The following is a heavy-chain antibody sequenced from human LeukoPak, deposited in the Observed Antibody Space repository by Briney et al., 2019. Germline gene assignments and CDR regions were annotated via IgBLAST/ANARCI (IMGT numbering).Heavy chain of an antibody. J-gene: IGHJ4*02. V-gene: IGHV5-10-1*01. D-gene: IGHD3-16*01. CDR2: IDPSDSYT. CDR3: ARLDYDYTLDY. Sequence: GESLRIPCKGSGYSFTSYGISWVRQMPGKGLEWRGRIDPSDSYTNYSPSFQGHFTISADKSISTAYLQWTSLKASDTAMYYCARLDYDYTLDYWGQGTLVTVSS. CDR1: GYSFTSYG.